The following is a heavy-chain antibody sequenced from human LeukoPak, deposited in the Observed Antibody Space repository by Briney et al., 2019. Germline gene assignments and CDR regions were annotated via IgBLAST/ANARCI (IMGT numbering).Heavy chain of an antibody. CDR3: ARDFARSGELLAIGDY. J-gene: IGHJ4*02. CDR1: GFTFSSYW. Sequence: PGGSLRLSCAASGFTFSSYWMSWVRQAPGKGLEWVANIKQDGSEKYYVDSVKGRFTISRDNAKNSQYLQMDSLRAEDTAVYYCARDFARSGELLAIGDYWGQGTLVTVSS. D-gene: IGHD1-26*01. V-gene: IGHV3-7*01. CDR2: IKQDGSEK.